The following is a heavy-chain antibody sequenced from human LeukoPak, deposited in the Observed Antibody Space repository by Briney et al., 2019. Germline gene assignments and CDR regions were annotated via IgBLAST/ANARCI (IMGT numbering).Heavy chain of an antibody. CDR1: GGTFSSYA. D-gene: IGHD3-3*01. V-gene: IGHV1-69*05. Sequence: SVTVSCKASGGTFSSYAISWVRQAPGQGLEWMGGIIPIFGTANYAQKFQGRVTITTDESTSTAYMELSSLRSEDTAVYYCASPGSGASNRYYFDYWGQGTLVTVSS. J-gene: IGHJ4*02. CDR3: ASPGSGASNRYYFDY. CDR2: IIPIFGTA.